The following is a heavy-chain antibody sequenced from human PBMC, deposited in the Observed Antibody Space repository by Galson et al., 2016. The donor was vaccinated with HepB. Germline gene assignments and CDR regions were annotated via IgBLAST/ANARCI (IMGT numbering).Heavy chain of an antibody. Sequence: ETLSLTCTVSGDSISIRGYYWAWIRQAPGKGLEWIGSIYYSGNTYNNPSLKIRVSMSVDTYKNHFSLELSSVTAADTAAYYCARRTLKPSFDYWGQGTPVSVSS. V-gene: IGHV4-39*02. CDR1: GDSISIRGYY. CDR3: ARRTLKPSFDY. CDR2: IYYSGNT. J-gene: IGHJ4*02. D-gene: IGHD1-14*01.